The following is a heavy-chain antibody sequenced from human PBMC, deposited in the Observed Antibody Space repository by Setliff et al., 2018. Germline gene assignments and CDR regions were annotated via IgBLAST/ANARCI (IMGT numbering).Heavy chain of an antibody. Sequence: SVKVSCKASGGTFSSYAISWVRQAPGQGLEWMGGIIPIFGTANYAQKFQGRVTITADESTSTAYMELSSLRSGDTAVYYCARYYDFWSGYYRRYYYFDYWGQGTLVTVSS. CDR3: ARYYDFWSGYYRRYYYFDY. J-gene: IGHJ4*02. V-gene: IGHV1-69*13. CDR2: IIPIFGTA. CDR1: GGTFSSYA. D-gene: IGHD3-3*01.